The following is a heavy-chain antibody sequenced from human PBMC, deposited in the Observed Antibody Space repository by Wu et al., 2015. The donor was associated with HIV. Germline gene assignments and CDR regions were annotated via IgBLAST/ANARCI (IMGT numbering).Heavy chain of an antibody. J-gene: IGHJ4*02. Sequence: EAQLIQSGAEVKKPGATVKISCKVSGFTFTDYYMHWIQQAPGKGLEWMGLVDPEDGEVLYAEKFQGRVTITANTSTDTAYMKLSGLRSDDTAVYYCATPPLGTGAGYWGQGTLVTVSS. V-gene: IGHV1-69-2*01. CDR1: GFTFTDYY. CDR2: VDPEDGEV. CDR3: ATPPLGTGAGY. D-gene: IGHD3/OR15-3a*01.